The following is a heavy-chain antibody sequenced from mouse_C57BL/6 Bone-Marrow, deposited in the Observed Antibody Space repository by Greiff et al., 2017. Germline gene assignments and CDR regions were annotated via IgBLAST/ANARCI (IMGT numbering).Heavy chain of an antibody. CDR3: ARHEYYSNYSCAY. J-gene: IGHJ3*01. CDR2: ISNGGGST. D-gene: IGHD2-5*01. V-gene: IGHV5-12*01. Sequence: DVKLVESGGGLVQPGGSLKLSCAASGFTFSDYYMYWVRQTPEKRLEWVAYISNGGGSTYYPDTVKGRFTISRDNAKNTLYLQMSRLKSEDTAMYYCARHEYYSNYSCAYWGQGTLVTVSA. CDR1: GFTFSDYY.